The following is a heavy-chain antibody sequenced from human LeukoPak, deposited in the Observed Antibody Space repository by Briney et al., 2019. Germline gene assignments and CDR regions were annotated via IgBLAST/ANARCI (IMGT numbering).Heavy chain of an antibody. J-gene: IGHJ4*02. V-gene: IGHV3-23*01. CDR2: ISGSSNT. CDR1: GFSFSSYA. Sequence: PGGSLRLPCAASGFSFSSYAMRWVRRAPGKGLEWVSSISGSSNTYYADSVKGRFTISRDNSKNTLYLQMNSLRAEDTAVYYCAKGESQPKYYFDYWGQGTLVTVSS. D-gene: IGHD2-2*01. CDR3: AKGESQPKYYFDY.